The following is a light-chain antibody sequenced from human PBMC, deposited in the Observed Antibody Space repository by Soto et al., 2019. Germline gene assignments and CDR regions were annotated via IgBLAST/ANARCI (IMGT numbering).Light chain of an antibody. Sequence: DIQMTQSPSSVSASVGDTVTITCRASQGITSWLAWYQQKPGKAPRLLIYTVSNLQSGVPSRFSGSRSGADVTLTISSLQPEDFATYYCQQANSSPPSLTFGGGTKVQIK. CDR1: QGITSW. CDR3: QQANSSPPSLT. V-gene: IGKV1D-12*01. J-gene: IGKJ4*01. CDR2: TVS.